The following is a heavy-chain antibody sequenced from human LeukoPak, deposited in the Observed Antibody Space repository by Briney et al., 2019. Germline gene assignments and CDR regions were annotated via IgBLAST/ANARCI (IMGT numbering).Heavy chain of an antibody. V-gene: IGHV1-8*03. J-gene: IGHJ6*03. CDR3: ARGFPHYYDILTVYRYYYYMYV. Sequence: ASVKVSCKASGYTFTSYDINWVRQATGQGLEWMGWMNPNSGNTGYAQKFQGRVTITRNTSISTAYMELRSLRYEDTAVYYCARGFPHYYDILTVYRYYYYMYVWGKGTTVTVSS. D-gene: IGHD3-9*01. CDR1: GYTFTSYD. CDR2: MNPNSGNT.